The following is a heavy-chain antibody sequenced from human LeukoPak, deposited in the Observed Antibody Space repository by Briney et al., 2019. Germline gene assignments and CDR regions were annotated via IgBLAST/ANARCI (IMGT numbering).Heavy chain of an antibody. V-gene: IGHV4-31*03. J-gene: IGHJ6*02. D-gene: IGHD3-16*01. CDR2: IYYSGST. CDR1: GGSISSGGYY. CDR3: ARAVTFLGADYYYYYGMDV. Sequence: ASQTLSLTCTVSGGSISSGGYYWSWIRQHPGKGLEWIGYIYYSGSTYYNPSLKSRVTISVDTSKNQFSLKLGSVTAADTAVYYCARAVTFLGADYYYYYGMDVWGQGTTVTVSS.